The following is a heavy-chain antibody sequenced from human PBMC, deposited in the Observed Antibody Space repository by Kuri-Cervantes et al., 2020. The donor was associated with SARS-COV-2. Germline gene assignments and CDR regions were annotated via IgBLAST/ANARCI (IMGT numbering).Heavy chain of an antibody. CDR2: IIPIFGTA. J-gene: IGHJ4*02. V-gene: IGHV1-69*13. CDR3: ARAGEEEYYDFWSGYYHFDY. Sequence: SVKVSCKASGGTFSSYAISWVRQAPGQGLEWMGGIIPIFGTANYAQKFQGRVTITSDESTSTAYMELSSLRSEDTAVYYCARAGEEEYYDFWSGYYHFDYWGQGTLVTVSS. D-gene: IGHD3-3*01. CDR1: GGTFSSYA.